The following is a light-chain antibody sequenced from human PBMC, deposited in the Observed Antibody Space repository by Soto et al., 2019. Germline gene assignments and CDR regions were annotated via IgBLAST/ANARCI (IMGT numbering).Light chain of an antibody. CDR3: QQYNTYPIT. J-gene: IGKJ5*01. CDR2: ATS. CDR1: QSISTW. V-gene: IGKV1D-16*01. Sequence: QMAHSPSSLSASVGDRVTITCLASQSISTWLAWYQQKPGKAPKSLIYATSNLQSGVPSRFSGSGFGTEFTLTISSLQPEDFATYYCQQYNTYPITFGQGTRLEIK.